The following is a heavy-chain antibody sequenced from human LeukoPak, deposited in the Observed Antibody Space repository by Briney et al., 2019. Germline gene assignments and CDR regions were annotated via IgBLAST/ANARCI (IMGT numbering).Heavy chain of an antibody. V-gene: IGHV1-2*02. CDR1: GYTFTGYY. CDR2: INPNSGGT. J-gene: IGHJ1*01. D-gene: IGHD6-19*01. Sequence: GASVKVPCKASGYTFTGYYMHWVRQAPGQGLEWMGWINPNSGGTNYAQKFQGRVTMTRDTSISTAYMELSRLRSDDTAVYYCARPSSIAVAGTHFQHWGQGTLVTVSS. CDR3: ARPSSIAVAGTHFQH.